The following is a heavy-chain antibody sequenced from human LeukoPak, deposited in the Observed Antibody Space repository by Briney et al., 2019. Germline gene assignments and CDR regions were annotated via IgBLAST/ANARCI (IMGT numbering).Heavy chain of an antibody. CDR3: ARTWVEMATSPLDY. CDR2: INSDGSRT. CDR1: GFTFSSYW. V-gene: IGHV3-74*01. Sequence: PGGSLRLSCAASGFTFSSYWMHWVRQAPGKGLVWVSRINSDGSRTDYADSVKGRFTISRDNAKNTLYLQVNSLRAEDTAVYYCARTWVEMATSPLDYWGQGTLVTVSS. D-gene: IGHD5-24*01. J-gene: IGHJ4*02.